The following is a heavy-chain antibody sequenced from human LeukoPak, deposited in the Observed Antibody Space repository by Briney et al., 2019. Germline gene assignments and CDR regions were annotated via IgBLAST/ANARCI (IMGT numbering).Heavy chain of an antibody. V-gene: IGHV3-9*01. D-gene: IGHD6-13*01. CDR1: GFTFDDYA. J-gene: IGHJ4*02. CDR3: AKDMSDSSSWPDY. Sequence: GGSLRLSCAASGFTFDDYAMHWVRQAPGKGLEWVSGISWKSGSIGYADSVKGRFTISRDNAKNSLYLQMNSLRAEDTALYYCAKDMSDSSSWPDYWGQGTLVTVSS. CDR2: ISWKSGSI.